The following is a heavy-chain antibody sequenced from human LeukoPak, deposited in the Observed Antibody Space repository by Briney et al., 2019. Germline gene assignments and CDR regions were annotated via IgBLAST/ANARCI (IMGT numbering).Heavy chain of an antibody. V-gene: IGHV1-18*01. D-gene: IGHD3-3*01. CDR2: ISAYNGNT. CDR3: ARDDGGDGYFDY. J-gene: IGHJ4*02. CDR1: GYTFTSYG. Sequence: ASVKVPCKASGYTFTSYGISWVRQAPGQGLEWMGWISAYNGNTNYAQKLQGRVTMTTDTSTSIAYMELRSLRSDDTAVYYCARDDGGDGYFDYWGQGTLVTVSS.